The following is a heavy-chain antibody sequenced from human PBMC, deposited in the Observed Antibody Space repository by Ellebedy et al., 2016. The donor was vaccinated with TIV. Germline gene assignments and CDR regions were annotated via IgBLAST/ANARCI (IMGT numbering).Heavy chain of an antibody. Sequence: GGSLRLSXAASGFTFSTYTMDWVRQAPGKGLEWVSSISISSDLIFYADSVRGRVTISRDNAKNSVYLQISSLRADDTAVYYCARNVNYAHDYWGQGTLVTVSS. J-gene: IGHJ4*02. CDR2: ISISSDLI. CDR3: ARNVNYAHDY. D-gene: IGHD1-7*01. CDR1: GFTFSTYT. V-gene: IGHV3-21*01.